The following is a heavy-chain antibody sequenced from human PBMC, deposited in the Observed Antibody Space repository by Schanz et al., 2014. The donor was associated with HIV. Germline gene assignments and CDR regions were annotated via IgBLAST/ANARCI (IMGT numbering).Heavy chain of an antibody. CDR1: GFTFSSYW. J-gene: IGHJ6*02. V-gene: IGHV3-74*02. CDR2: INIDGSTT. Sequence: VQLLESGGGLVQPGGSLRLSCADSGFTFSSYWMHWVRQAPGKGLVWVSRINIDGSTTDYADSVKGRFTISRDNAKNTLYLQMNSLTVDDTAVYYCARGRNGMGVWGPGTTVTVSS. CDR3: ARGRNGMGV.